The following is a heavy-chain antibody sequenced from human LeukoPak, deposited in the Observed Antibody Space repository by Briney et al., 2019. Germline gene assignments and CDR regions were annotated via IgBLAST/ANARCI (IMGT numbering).Heavy chain of an antibody. CDR1: GGTFSSYA. V-gene: IGHV1-69*05. CDR2: VIPIFGTA. CDR3: ARDLYSPGAFDI. Sequence: SVKVSCKASGGTFSSYAISWVRQAPGQGLEWMGRVIPIFGTANYAQKFQGRVTITTDESTSTAYMELSSLRSEDTAVYYCARDLYSPGAFDIWGQGTMVTVSS. J-gene: IGHJ3*02. D-gene: IGHD2-15*01.